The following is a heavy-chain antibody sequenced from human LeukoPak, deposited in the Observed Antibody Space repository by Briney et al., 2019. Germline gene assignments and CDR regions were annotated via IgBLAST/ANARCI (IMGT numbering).Heavy chain of an antibody. D-gene: IGHD6-13*01. J-gene: IGHJ4*02. CDR2: IYTSGST. V-gene: IGHV4-61*02. CDR1: GGSISSGSYY. Sequence: PSETLSLTCTVSGGSISSGSYYWSWIRQPAGKGLEWIGRIYTSGSTNYNPSLKSRVTISVDTSKNQFSLKLSSVTAADTAVYYCARGAAAGTLDYWGQGTLVTVSS. CDR3: ARGAAAGTLDY.